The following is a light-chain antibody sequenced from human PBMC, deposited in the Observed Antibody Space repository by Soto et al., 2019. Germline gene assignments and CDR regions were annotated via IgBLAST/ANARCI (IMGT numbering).Light chain of an antibody. Sequence: DIQMTQSPSSLSASVGDRVTITCQASQNIRDYLNWYQQKPGKAPKLLTYDASHLETGVPSRFSGRGSATDFTLTFSSLQPEDTATYYCQQYDNFPLTFGGGTKVEIK. V-gene: IGKV1-33*01. CDR1: QNIRDY. J-gene: IGKJ4*01. CDR2: DAS. CDR3: QQYDNFPLT.